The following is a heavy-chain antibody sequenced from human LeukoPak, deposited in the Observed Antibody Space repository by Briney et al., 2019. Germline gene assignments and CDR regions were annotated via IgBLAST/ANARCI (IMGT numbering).Heavy chain of an antibody. CDR2: INHSGST. Sequence: SETLSLTCAVYGGSFSGYYWSWIRQPPGKGLEWIGEINHSGSTNYNPSLKSRVTISVDTSKNQFSLKLSSVTAADTAVYYCARVVGGQQLVRSYYYMDVWGKGTTVTVSS. CDR1: GGSFSGYY. V-gene: IGHV4-34*01. CDR3: ARVVGGQQLVRSYYYMDV. D-gene: IGHD6-13*01. J-gene: IGHJ6*03.